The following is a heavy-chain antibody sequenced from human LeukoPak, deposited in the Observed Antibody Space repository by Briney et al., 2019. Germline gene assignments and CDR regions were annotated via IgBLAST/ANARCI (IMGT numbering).Heavy chain of an antibody. CDR2: IYYSGST. J-gene: IGHJ6*03. D-gene: IGHD6-19*01. CDR3: ARGDSGWYKTVYYYYMDV. Sequence: PSETLSLTCTVSGGSISSYYWSWIRQPPGKGLEWIGDIYYSGSTNYNPSLKSRVTISVDTSKNQFSLKLSSVTAADTAVYYCARGDSGWYKTVYYYYMDVWGKGTTVTISS. V-gene: IGHV4-59*01. CDR1: GGSISSYY.